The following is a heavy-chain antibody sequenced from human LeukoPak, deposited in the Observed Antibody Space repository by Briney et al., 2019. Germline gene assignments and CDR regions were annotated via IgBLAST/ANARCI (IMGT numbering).Heavy chain of an antibody. CDR3: ARDPRGSGSDY. CDR1: GGTFSSYT. J-gene: IGHJ4*02. V-gene: IGHV1-69*04. CDR2: IIPILGIA. Sequence: GSSVKVSCKASGGTFSSYTISWVRQAPGQGLGWMGRIIPILGIANYAQKFQGRVTITADKSTSTAYMELSSLRSEDTAVYYCARDPRGSGSDYWGQGTLVTVSS. D-gene: IGHD2-15*01.